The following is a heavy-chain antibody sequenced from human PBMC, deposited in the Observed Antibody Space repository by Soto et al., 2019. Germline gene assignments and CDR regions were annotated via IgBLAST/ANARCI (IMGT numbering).Heavy chain of an antibody. CDR3: GRGGSSDRQVALDI. V-gene: IGHV4-34*01. D-gene: IGHD6-25*01. CDR2: IKHSGSS. Sequence: QVQQQPWGAGLLKPSETLSLTCAVNAGSFSHYYWNWIRQSPGKGLEWIGNIKHSGSSNYKPPLSRRGFTSVIMTKNQVSLRLISVTAADTAVYYCGRGGSSDRQVALDIWGQGTLVTVSS. CDR1: AGSFSHYY. J-gene: IGHJ3*02.